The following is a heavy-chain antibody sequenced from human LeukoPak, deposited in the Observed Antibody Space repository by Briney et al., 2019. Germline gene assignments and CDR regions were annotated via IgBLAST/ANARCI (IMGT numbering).Heavy chain of an antibody. CDR3: ARISEMASIPTQSPHWDY. V-gene: IGHV3-23*01. D-gene: IGHD5-24*01. CDR2: ISGSGGST. Sequence: GGSLRLSCAASGFTFSSYAMSWVRQAPGKGLEWVSAISGSGGSTYYADSVRGRFTISRDNSKNTLYLQMNSLRDEDTAVYYCARISEMASIPTQSPHWDYWGQGTLVTVSS. J-gene: IGHJ4*02. CDR1: GFTFSSYA.